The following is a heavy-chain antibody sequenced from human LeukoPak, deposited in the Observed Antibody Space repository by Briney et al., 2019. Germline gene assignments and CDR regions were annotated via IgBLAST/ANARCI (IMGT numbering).Heavy chain of an antibody. V-gene: IGHV4-34*01. CDR3: TRITPKSSGWYRHFDY. CDR2: INHSGST. Sequence: KPSETLSLTSAVYGGPFSSYYWSWIRQPPRRGLGWSGEINHSGSTNYNPSLKSRVTISVDTSKNQFSLKLSSVTPADTAVYYCTRITPKSSGWYRHFDYWGQGTQVTVSS. J-gene: IGHJ4*02. CDR1: GGPFSSYY. D-gene: IGHD6-19*01.